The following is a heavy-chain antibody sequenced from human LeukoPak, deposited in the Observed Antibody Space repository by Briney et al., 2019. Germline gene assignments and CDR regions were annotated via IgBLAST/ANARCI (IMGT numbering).Heavy chain of an antibody. Sequence: SETLSLTCAVYGGSFSGYYWSWIRQPPGKGLEWIGEINHSGSTNYNPPLKSRVTISVDTSKNQFSLKLSSVTAADTAVYYCASTPASIAAAGYYYYYGMDVWGQGTTVTVSS. V-gene: IGHV4-34*01. D-gene: IGHD6-13*01. J-gene: IGHJ6*02. CDR1: GGSFSGYY. CDR2: INHSGST. CDR3: ASTPASIAAAGYYYYYGMDV.